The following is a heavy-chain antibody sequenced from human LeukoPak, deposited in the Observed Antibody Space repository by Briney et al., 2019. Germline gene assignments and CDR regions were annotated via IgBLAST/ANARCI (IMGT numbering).Heavy chain of an antibody. CDR1: GGSFSGYH. CDR2: INHRGST. V-gene: IGHV4-34*01. D-gene: IGHD5-18*01. Sequence: PSETLSLTCAVYGGSFSGYHWSWIRQPPGKGLEWIGEINHRGSTNYNPSLRGRVTISVDTSKNQFSLKLSSVTAADTAVYYCASTSAMVYFDYWGQGTLVTVSS. CDR3: ASTSAMVYFDY. J-gene: IGHJ4*02.